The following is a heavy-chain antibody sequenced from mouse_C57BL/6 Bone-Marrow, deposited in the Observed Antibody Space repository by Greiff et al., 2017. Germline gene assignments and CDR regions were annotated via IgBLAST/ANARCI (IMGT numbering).Heavy chain of an antibody. Sequence: EVQLQQSGPVLVKPGASVKMSCKASGYTFTDYYMTWVKQSHGKSLEWIGVINPYNGGTSYNQKFKGKATLTVDKSSSTAYMELNRLTSEDSAVYYCARSPVYYDYDEDFDYWGQGTTLTVSS. CDR2: INPYNGGT. V-gene: IGHV1-19*01. CDR1: GYTFTDYY. CDR3: ARSPVYYDYDEDFDY. D-gene: IGHD2-4*01. J-gene: IGHJ2*01.